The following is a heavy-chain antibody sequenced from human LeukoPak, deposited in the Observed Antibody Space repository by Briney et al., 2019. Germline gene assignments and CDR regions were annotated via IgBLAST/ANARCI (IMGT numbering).Heavy chain of an antibody. CDR1: GFTFSSYA. D-gene: IGHD2-2*02. CDR3: ARDYRYCSSTSCYTVNYFDN. Sequence: GGSLRLSCAASGFTFSSYAMHWVRQAPGKGLEWVAVISYDGSNKYYADSVKGRFTISRDNSKNTLYLQMNSLRAEDTAVYYCARDYRYCSSTSCYTVNYFDNWGQGTLVTVSS. V-gene: IGHV3-30*04. CDR2: ISYDGSNK. J-gene: IGHJ4*02.